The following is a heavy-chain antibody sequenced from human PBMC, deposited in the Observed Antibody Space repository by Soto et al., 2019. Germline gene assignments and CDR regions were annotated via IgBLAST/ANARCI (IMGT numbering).Heavy chain of an antibody. D-gene: IGHD3-10*01. CDR1: GFTFSSYG. J-gene: IGHJ4*02. CDR2: ISYDGSNK. CDR3: ATPQGRYGSGSYHYFDY. V-gene: IGHV3-30*03. Sequence: GSLRLSCAASGFTFSSYGMHWVRQAPGKGLEWVAVISYDGSNKYYADSVKGRFTISRDNSKNTLYLQMNSLRAEDTAVYYCATPQGRYGSGSYHYFDYWGQGTLVTVSS.